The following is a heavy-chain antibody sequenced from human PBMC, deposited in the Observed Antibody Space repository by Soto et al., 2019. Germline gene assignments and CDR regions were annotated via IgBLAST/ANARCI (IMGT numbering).Heavy chain of an antibody. CDR1: GGSISISNW. Sequence: QVQLQESGPGLVKPSETLSLTCAVSGGSISISNWWSWVRQTPGKGLEWIGQIHHSGSTNYSPSLTSRATIQLDKSKNQFSLKMNSVTAADTAVYYCARGGYYFYMDVWGKGTTVTVSS. J-gene: IGHJ6*03. CDR3: ARGGYYFYMDV. D-gene: IGHD1-26*01. V-gene: IGHV4-4*02. CDR2: IHHSGST.